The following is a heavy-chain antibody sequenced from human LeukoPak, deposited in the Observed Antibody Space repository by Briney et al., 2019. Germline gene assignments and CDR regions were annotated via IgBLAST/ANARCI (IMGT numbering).Heavy chain of an antibody. V-gene: IGHV3-15*01. CDR3: TADSPVSMAHSFDY. CDR1: GFTFSDAW. J-gene: IGHJ4*02. CDR2: IKSKINGDTT. Sequence: RGSLRLSCAASGFTFSDAWMSWVRQAPGKGLEWVGRIKSKINGDTTDYAAPVTGRFSISRDDSQNTLFLQMSSLKTEDTAVYYCTADSPVSMAHSFDYWGQGTLVTVSS. D-gene: IGHD6-6*01.